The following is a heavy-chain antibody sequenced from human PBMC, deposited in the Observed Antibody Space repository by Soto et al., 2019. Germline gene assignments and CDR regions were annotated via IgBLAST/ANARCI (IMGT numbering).Heavy chain of an antibody. CDR3: ARGPTYYYDSSGYSPLSDY. CDR1: GYTFTSYD. CDR2: MNPNSGNT. V-gene: IGHV1-8*01. J-gene: IGHJ4*02. D-gene: IGHD3-22*01. Sequence: VASVKVSCKASGYTFTSYDINWVRQATGQGLEWMGWMNPNSGNTGYAQKFQGRVTMTRNTSISTAYMELSSLRSEDTAVYYCARGPTYYYDSSGYSPLSDYWGQGTLVTVSS.